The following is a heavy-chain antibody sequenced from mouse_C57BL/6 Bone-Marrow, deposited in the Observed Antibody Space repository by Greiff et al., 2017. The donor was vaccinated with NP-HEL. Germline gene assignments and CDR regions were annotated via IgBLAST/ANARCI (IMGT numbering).Heavy chain of an antibody. D-gene: IGHD3-3*01. CDR2: IYPRSGNT. J-gene: IGHJ2*01. Sequence: QVQLKESGAELARPGASVKLSCKASGYTFTSYGISWVKQRTGQGLEWIGEIYPRSGNTYYNEKFKGKATLTADKSSSTAYMELRSLTSEDSAVYFCARRGPRDYFDYWGQGTTLTVSS. CDR1: GYTFTSYG. CDR3: ARRGPRDYFDY. V-gene: IGHV1-81*01.